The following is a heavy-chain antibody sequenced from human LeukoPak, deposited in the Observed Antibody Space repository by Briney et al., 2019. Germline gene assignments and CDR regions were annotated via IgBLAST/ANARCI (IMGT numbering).Heavy chain of an antibody. CDR1: GFTVSSNY. CDR2: IYSGGST. V-gene: IGHV3-53*01. J-gene: IGHJ6*02. CDR3: ARVASSSWPNYYCDMDV. Sequence: PGGSLRLSCAASGFTVSSNYMSWVRQAPGKGLEWVSVIYSGGSTYYADSVKGRFTISRDNSKNTLYLQMNSLRAEDTAVYYCARVASSSWPNYYCDMDVWGQGTTVTVSS. D-gene: IGHD6-13*01.